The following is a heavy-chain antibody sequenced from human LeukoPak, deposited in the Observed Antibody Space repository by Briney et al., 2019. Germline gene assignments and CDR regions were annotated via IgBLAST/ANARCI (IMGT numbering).Heavy chain of an antibody. CDR1: GYTFTGYY. Sequence: ASVKVSCKASGYTFTGYYMHWVRQAPGQGLEWMGWINPNSGGTNYAQKFQGRVTMTRDTSVSTAYMELSRLRSDDTAVYYCARKIEYSSSSLEYYFDYWGQGTQVTVSS. CDR2: INPNSGGT. CDR3: ARKIEYSSSSLEYYFDY. D-gene: IGHD6-6*01. J-gene: IGHJ4*02. V-gene: IGHV1-2*02.